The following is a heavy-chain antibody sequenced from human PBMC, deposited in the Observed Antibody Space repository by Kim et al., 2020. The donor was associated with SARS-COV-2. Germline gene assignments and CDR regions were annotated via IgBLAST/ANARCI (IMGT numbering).Heavy chain of an antibody. Sequence: SETLSLTCTVSGGSISSYYWSWIRQPAGKGLEWIGRIYTSGSTNYNPSLKSRVTMSVDTSKNQFSLKLSSVTAADTAVYYCARGGIFSPEGYYYYGMDVWGQGTTVTVSS. CDR1: GGSISSYY. V-gene: IGHV4-4*07. D-gene: IGHD3-3*01. CDR2: IYTSGST. CDR3: ARGGIFSPEGYYYYGMDV. J-gene: IGHJ6*02.